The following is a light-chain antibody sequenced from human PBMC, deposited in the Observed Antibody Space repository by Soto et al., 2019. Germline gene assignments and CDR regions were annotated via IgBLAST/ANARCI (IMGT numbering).Light chain of an antibody. V-gene: IGKV3-15*01. J-gene: IGKJ2*01. CDR1: QSINSD. Sequence: EIVMTQSPATLSLSPGERAALSCRASQSINSDLAWYQQKPGQPPRLLIYGASTRATGVPARFTGSESGSEFTLTISGLQSEDSAVYYCQQAHNSPLTFGQGTMLEI. CDR2: GAS. CDR3: QQAHNSPLT.